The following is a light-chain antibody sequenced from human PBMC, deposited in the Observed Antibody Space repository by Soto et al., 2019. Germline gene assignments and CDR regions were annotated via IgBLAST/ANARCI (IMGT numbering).Light chain of an antibody. CDR2: GAS. CDR1: QSVNSN. CDR3: QHYNNWPPET. V-gene: IGKV3-15*01. J-gene: IGKJ3*01. Sequence: EIVMTQSPATLSVSPGERATLSCRASQSVNSNLAWYQQKPGQAPRILIYGASNRATGIPARFSGSGSGTEFTLTISSLKSEDFAVYYCQHYNNWPPETFGPGTKVDIK.